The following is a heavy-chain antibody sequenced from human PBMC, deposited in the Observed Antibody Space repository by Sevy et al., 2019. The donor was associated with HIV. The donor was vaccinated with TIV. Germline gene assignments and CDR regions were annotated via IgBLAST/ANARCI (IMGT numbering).Heavy chain of an antibody. J-gene: IGHJ5*02. CDR2: INESGIT. V-gene: IGHV4-34*08. D-gene: IGHD2-2*01. CDR1: GFTFSSYE. CDR3: ARSPPVVVVPGAPSWFDP. Sequence: LTAGGSLRLSCAASGFTFSSYEMNWVRQAPGKGLEWIGEINESGITYYNPSLKSRVTISVDTSKKQFSLKLNSVTAVDSAVYFCARSPPVVVVPGAPSWFDPWGQGTLVTVSS.